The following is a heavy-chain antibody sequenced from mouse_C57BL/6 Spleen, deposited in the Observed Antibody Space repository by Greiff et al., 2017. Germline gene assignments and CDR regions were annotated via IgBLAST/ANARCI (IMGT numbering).Heavy chain of an antibody. CDR2: ISDGGSYT. V-gene: IGHV5-4*01. D-gene: IGHD2-5*01. CDR1: GFTFSSYA. CDR3: ARAYYSNYVEWYFDV. J-gene: IGHJ1*03. Sequence: EVQGVESGGGLVKPGGSLKLSCAASGFTFSSYAMSWVRQTPEKRLEWVATISDGGSYTYYPDNVKGRFTISRDNAKNNLYLQMSHLKSEDTAMYYCARAYYSNYVEWYFDVWGTGTTVTVSS.